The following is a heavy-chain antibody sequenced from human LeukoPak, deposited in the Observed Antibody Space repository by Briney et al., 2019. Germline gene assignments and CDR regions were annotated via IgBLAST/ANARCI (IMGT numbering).Heavy chain of an antibody. CDR3: ARAHSIASYYYGVDV. CDR2: IFYSGST. CDR1: GGSDISGSSY. Sequence: SETLSLTCTVSGGSDISGSSYWGWIRQPPGKGLEWIGNIFYSGSTYYNPSLQSRVTISLDTSQNQFSLTLNSVTAADTAVYYCARAHSIASYYYGVDVWGQGTTVTVSS. D-gene: IGHD6-13*01. V-gene: IGHV4-39*07. J-gene: IGHJ6*02.